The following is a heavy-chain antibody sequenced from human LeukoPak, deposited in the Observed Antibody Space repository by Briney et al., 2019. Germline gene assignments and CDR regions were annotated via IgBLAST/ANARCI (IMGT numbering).Heavy chain of an antibody. J-gene: IGHJ4*02. CDR2: ITSGDTT. CDR1: GFTFSSSA. V-gene: IGHV3-23*01. Sequence: GGSLRLSCAASGFTFSSSAMSWVRQAPGRGLEWVSTITSGDTTFYADSVKGRFTLSSDSSRNTVYFQLNNLRVEDTAIYYCAKASWVSSTDAVRWGQGTLVTVSS. D-gene: IGHD6-19*01. CDR3: AKASWVSSTDAVR.